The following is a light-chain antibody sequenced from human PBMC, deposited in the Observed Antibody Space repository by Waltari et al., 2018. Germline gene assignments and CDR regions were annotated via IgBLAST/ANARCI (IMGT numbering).Light chain of an antibody. CDR2: KAS. CDR3: QQYNTYPLT. CDR1: QSISTL. J-gene: IGKJ4*01. V-gene: IGKV1-5*03. Sequence: DIQMTQSPSTLSASVGDRVTITCRASQSISTLLAWYQQKPGKAPKLLIYKASSLESGVPSTFSGSGSGTEFTLTISSLQPDDFATYYCQQYNTYPLTSGGGTKVEIK.